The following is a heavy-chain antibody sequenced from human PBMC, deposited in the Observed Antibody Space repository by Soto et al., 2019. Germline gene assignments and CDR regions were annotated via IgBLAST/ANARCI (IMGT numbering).Heavy chain of an antibody. CDR3: ARDIAYCSSTSCPYMG. V-gene: IGHV3-48*01. CDR2: ISSSSSTI. D-gene: IGHD2-2*01. Sequence: PGGSLRLSCAASGFTFSSYSMNWVRQAPGKGLEWVSYISSSSSTIYYADSVKGRFTISRDNAKNSLYLQMNSLRAEDTAVYYCARDIAYCSSTSCPYMGWGQGTMVTVSS. J-gene: IGHJ3*01. CDR1: GFTFSSYS.